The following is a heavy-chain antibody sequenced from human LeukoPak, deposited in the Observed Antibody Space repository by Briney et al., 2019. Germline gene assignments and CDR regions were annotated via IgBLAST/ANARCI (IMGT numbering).Heavy chain of an antibody. D-gene: IGHD4-17*01. CDR1: GGSFSGYY. Sequence: LETLSLTCAVSGGSFSGYYWTWIRQPPGKGLEWIGEINHSGSANYNPSLKSRVTISLDTSKNQFSLKLSSVTAAGTAVYYCARGQGTVTTHWGQGTLVTVSS. CDR2: INHSGSA. V-gene: IGHV4-34*01. CDR3: ARGQGTVTTH. J-gene: IGHJ4*02.